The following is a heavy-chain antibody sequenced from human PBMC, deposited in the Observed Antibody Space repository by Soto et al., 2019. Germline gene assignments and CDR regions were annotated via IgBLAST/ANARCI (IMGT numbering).Heavy chain of an antibody. CDR3: ARAPGYCSSTSCYPGKFYYYYGMDV. V-gene: IGHV1-69*13. Sequence: SVKVSCKASGGTFSGYAISWVRQAPGQGLEWMGGIIPIFGTANYAQKFQGRVTITADESTSTAYMELSSLRSEDTAVYYCARAPGYCSSTSCYPGKFYYYYGMDVWGEVTTVTVCS. D-gene: IGHD2-2*01. CDR2: IIPIFGTA. J-gene: IGHJ6*01. CDR1: GGTFSGYA.